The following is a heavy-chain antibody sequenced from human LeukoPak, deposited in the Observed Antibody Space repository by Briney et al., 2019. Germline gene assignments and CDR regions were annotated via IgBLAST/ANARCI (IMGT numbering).Heavy chain of an antibody. Sequence: SETLSLTCAVYGGSFSGYYWSWVRQPPGKGLEWTGEISHSGSTNYNPSLKSRVTISVDTSKNQFSLKLSSVTAADTAVYYCARAGGVDTAMSSPVDYWGQGTLVTVSS. CDR1: GGSFSGYY. D-gene: IGHD5-18*01. V-gene: IGHV4-34*01. J-gene: IGHJ4*02. CDR2: ISHSGST. CDR3: ARAGGVDTAMSSPVDY.